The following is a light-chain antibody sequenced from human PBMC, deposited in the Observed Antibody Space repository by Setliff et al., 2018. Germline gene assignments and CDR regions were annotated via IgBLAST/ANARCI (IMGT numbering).Light chain of an antibody. V-gene: IGLV2-8*01. CDR2: EVS. CDR3: SSYEGGNNYV. Sequence: QSALTQPASVSGSPGQSITISCSGTSSDAGSYDLVSWYQQHPGKAPKLMIYEVSKRPSGVPDRFSGSKSGNTASLTISGLQPEDEADYYCSSYEGGNNYVFGSGTKVTVL. J-gene: IGLJ1*01. CDR1: SSDAGSYDL.